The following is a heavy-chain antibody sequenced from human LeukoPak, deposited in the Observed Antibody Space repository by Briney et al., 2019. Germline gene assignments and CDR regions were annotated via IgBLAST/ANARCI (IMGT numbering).Heavy chain of an antibody. J-gene: IGHJ6*03. V-gene: IGHV4-59*11. Sequence: SETLSLTCTVSGGSIRSHYWNRIRQPPGKGLEWIGYNYDSGSTTSNPSLNSRVAISVDTSKNQFSLRLTSVTAADTAVYYCAREQGPVAARLNYYYYYMDVWGEGTTVTVSS. D-gene: IGHD6-6*01. CDR1: GGSIRSHY. CDR2: NYDSGST. CDR3: AREQGPVAARLNYYYYYMDV.